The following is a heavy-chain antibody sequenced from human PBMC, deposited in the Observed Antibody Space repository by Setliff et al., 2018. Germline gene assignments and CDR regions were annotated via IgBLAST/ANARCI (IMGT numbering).Heavy chain of an antibody. CDR2: IIPILGIA. Sequence: GASVKVSCKASGGTFSSYAISWVRQAPGQGLEWMGGIIPILGIANYAQKFQGRVTITTDESTSTAYMELSSLRSEDTAVYYCARDRIGELDYYDTAHAFDIWGQGTMVTVSS. D-gene: IGHD3-22*01. CDR1: GGTFSSYA. J-gene: IGHJ3*02. CDR3: ARDRIGELDYYDTAHAFDI. V-gene: IGHV1-69*10.